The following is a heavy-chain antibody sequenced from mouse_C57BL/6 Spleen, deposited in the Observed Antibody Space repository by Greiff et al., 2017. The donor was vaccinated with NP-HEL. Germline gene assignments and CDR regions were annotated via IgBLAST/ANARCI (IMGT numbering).Heavy chain of an antibody. CDR1: GYTFTSYW. V-gene: IGHV1-55*01. CDR2: IYPGSGST. Sequence: QVQLKQPGAELVKPGASVKMSCKASGYTFTSYWITWVKQRPGQGLEWIGDIYPGSGSTNYNEKFKSKATLTVDTSSSTAYMQLSSLTSEDSAVYYCARKAFYVTTVAGGFDYWGQGTTLTVSS. D-gene: IGHD1-1*01. CDR3: ARKAFYVTTVAGGFDY. J-gene: IGHJ2*01.